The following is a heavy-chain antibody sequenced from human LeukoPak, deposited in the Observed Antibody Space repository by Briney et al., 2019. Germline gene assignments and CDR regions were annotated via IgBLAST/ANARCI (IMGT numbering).Heavy chain of an antibody. J-gene: IGHJ4*02. CDR1: GFTFSSYA. CDR2: ISYDGSNK. V-gene: IGHV3-30-3*01. D-gene: IGHD2-2*01. Sequence: HSGGSLRLSCAASGFTFSSYAMHWVRQAPVKGLEWVAVISYDGSNKYYADSVKGRFTISRDNSKNTLYLQMNSLRAEDTAVYYCARDHYCSSTSCYIDYWGQGTLVTVSS. CDR3: ARDHYCSSTSCYIDY.